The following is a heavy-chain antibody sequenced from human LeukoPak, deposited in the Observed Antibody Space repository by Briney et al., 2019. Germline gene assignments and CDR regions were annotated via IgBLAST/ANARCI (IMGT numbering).Heavy chain of an antibody. CDR2: ISGSGGST. D-gene: IGHD5-24*01. CDR1: GFTFSSYG. V-gene: IGHV3-23*01. CDR3: AKEGDGYAYYFDY. Sequence: GGSLRLSCAASGFTFSSYGMSWVRQAPEKGLEGVSAISGSGGSTYYADSVKGRFTISRDNSKNTLYLQMNSLRTEDTALYYCAKEGDGYAYYFDYWGQGTLVTVSS. J-gene: IGHJ4*02.